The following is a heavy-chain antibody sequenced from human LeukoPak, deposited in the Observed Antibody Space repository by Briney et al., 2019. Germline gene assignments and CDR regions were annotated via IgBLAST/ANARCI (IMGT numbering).Heavy chain of an antibody. CDR1: GGSFSGYY. Sequence: SETLSLTCAVYGGSFSGYYWSWIRQPPGKGLEWLGSIYYSGATYYNPSLKDRVATSVDTSKNQFSLKMTSLTAADTAVYYCARLGWLYGSGSMNWFDPWGQGILVTVSS. V-gene: IGHV4-34*01. D-gene: IGHD3-10*01. CDR2: IYYSGAT. J-gene: IGHJ5*02. CDR3: ARLGWLYGSGSMNWFDP.